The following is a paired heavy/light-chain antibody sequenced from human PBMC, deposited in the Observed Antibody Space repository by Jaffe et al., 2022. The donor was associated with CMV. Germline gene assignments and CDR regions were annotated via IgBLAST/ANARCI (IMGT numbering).Heavy chain of an antibody. D-gene: IGHD4-17*01. J-gene: IGHJ4*02. Sequence: HVQLQESGPGLVKPSGTLSLTCAVSAGSISTDNWWTWVRQPPGKGLEWIGEIYHSGITNYNPSLKSRVTISVDKSKSQFSLKLNSVTAADTAIYYCARSLLGTTAFDCWGLGTLVSVSS. CDR3: ARSLLGTTAFDC. CDR1: AGSISTDNW. V-gene: IGHV4-4*02. CDR2: IYHSGIT.
Light chain of an antibody. J-gene: IGKJ1*01. CDR2: WAS. CDR3: QQYYATPRT. CDR1: QSVLYSSNNKNY. V-gene: IGKV4-1*01. Sequence: DIVMTQSPDSLAVSLGERATINCKSSQSVLYSSNNKNYLAWYQQKPGQPPKLLIYWASTRESGVPDRFSGSGSGTDFTLTISSLQPEDVAVYHCQQYYATPRTFGQGTKVEIK.